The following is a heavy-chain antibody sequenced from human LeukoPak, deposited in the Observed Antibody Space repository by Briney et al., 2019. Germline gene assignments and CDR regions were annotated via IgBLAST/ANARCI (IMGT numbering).Heavy chain of an antibody. CDR1: GGSFSGYY. CDR3: ARARTLPLYSSSWHAHNYYYYGMDV. D-gene: IGHD6-13*01. Sequence: SETLSLTCAVYGGSFSGYYWSWIRQPPGKGLEWIGEINHSGSTNYNPSLKSRVTISVDTSKNQFSLKLSSVTAADTAVYYCARARTLPLYSSSWHAHNYYYYGMDVWGQGTTVTVSS. CDR2: INHSGST. V-gene: IGHV4-34*01. J-gene: IGHJ6*02.